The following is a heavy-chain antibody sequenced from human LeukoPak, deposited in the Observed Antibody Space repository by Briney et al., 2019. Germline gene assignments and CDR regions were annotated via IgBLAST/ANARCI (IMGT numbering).Heavy chain of an antibody. J-gene: IGHJ4*02. CDR2: IRYDGSNK. Sequence: GGSLRLSCAASGFTFSSYAMSWVRQAPGKGLEWVAFIRYDGSNKYYADSVKGRFTISRDSSKNTLYLQMNSLRAEDTAVYYCAKDGLYGGYGPRTYYFDYWGQGTLVTVSS. V-gene: IGHV3-30*02. CDR1: GFTFSSYA. CDR3: AKDGLYGGYGPRTYYFDY. D-gene: IGHD5-18*01.